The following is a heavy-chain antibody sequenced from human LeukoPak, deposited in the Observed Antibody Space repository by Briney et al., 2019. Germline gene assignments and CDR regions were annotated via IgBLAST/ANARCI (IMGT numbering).Heavy chain of an antibody. V-gene: IGHV3-53*01. CDR3: ARGVANYYDSSGYQN. Sequence: QTGGSLRLSCAASGFTVSSNYMSWVRQAPGKGLEWVSVIYSGDKTHYADSVKGRFTISRDNSKNTLYLQMNSLRAEDTAVYYCARGVANYYDSSGYQNWGRGTLVTVSS. CDR2: IYSGDKT. J-gene: IGHJ4*02. D-gene: IGHD3-22*01. CDR1: GFTVSSNY.